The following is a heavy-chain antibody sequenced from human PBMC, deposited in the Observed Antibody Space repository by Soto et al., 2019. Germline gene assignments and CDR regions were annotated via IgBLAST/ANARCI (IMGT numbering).Heavy chain of an antibody. CDR2: ISYDGINK. J-gene: IGHJ4*02. Sequence: QVQLVESGGGVVQPGRSLRLSGAASGFTFSSHGMHWVRQAPGKGLEWVAIISYDGINKYYANSVKGRFTISRDNSKNTLYLQMNSLRAEDTAVYYCAKSMYNWNDGFFDYWGQGTLVTVSS. V-gene: IGHV3-30*18. CDR1: GFTFSSHG. CDR3: AKSMYNWNDGFFDY. D-gene: IGHD1-1*01.